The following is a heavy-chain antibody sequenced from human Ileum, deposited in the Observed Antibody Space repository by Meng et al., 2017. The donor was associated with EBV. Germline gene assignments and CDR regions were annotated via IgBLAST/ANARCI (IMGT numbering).Heavy chain of an antibody. CDR2: IYWNDDK. V-gene: IGHV2-5*01. Sequence: HIPLNEFGPTRVESTRTLPLTCSFSGFSLTSSGVGVGWIRQPPGKALEWLALIYWNDDKRYSPSLKSRLTVTRDTSKNQVVLTLTNVDPVDTATYYCARRPGSPSSRFDYWGQGTLVTVSS. J-gene: IGHJ4*02. CDR3: ARRPGSPSSRFDY. D-gene: IGHD6-6*01. CDR1: GFSLTSSGVG.